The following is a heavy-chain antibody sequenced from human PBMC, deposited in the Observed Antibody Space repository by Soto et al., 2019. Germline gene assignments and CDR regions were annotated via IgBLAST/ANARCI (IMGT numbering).Heavy chain of an antibody. D-gene: IGHD3-10*01. Sequence: SQTLSLPCTVAGGSISNFYWIWIRQPQGKGLEWIGYIYYSGTTSYNPSLNSRVTISVDTSKNQFSLKLNSVTAADTAVYYCARESYYGSGATVVGYWGLGTLVTVSS. V-gene: IGHV4-59*01. CDR1: GGSISNFY. CDR2: IYYSGTT. J-gene: IGHJ4*02. CDR3: ARESYYGSGATVVGY.